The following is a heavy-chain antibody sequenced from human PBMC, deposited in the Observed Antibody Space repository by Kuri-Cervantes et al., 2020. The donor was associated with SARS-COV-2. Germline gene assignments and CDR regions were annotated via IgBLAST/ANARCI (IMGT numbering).Heavy chain of an antibody. V-gene: IGHV1-2*02. CDR2: INPYNGDT. CDR1: AYTFTAYY. D-gene: IGHD2-15*01. J-gene: IGHJ4*02. Sequence: ASVKVSCKASAYTFTAYYIHWVRQAPGQGLEWMGWINPYNGDTNYAQKFQGRVTLTRDTSISTAYMELNRLRFDDTAVYYCARDPGYCSGGTCLDYWGQGTLVTVSS. CDR3: ARDPGYCSGGTCLDY.